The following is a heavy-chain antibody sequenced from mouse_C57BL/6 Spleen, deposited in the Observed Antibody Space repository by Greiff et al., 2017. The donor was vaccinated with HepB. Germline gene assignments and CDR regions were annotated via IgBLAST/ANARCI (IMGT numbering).Heavy chain of an antibody. V-gene: IGHV5-6*01. CDR3: ARHGYYDAMDY. CDR2: ISSGGSYT. Sequence: EVKLVESGGDLVKPGGSLKLSCAASGFTFSSYGMSWVRQTPDKRLEWVATISSGGSYTYYPDSVKGRFTISRDNAKNTLYLQMSSLKSEDTAMYYCARHGYYDAMDYWGQGTSVTGSS. CDR1: GFTFSSYG. J-gene: IGHJ4*01. D-gene: IGHD2-2*01.